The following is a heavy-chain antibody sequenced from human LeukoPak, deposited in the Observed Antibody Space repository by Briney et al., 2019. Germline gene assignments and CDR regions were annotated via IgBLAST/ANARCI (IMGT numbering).Heavy chain of an antibody. CDR2: MNPNSGGT. Sequence: SSVTVSCTTSGYTFTGYYMHWVRQAPAQGPEWMGWMNPNSGGTNYPQRFQGRVTMTWDTSIRTAYMELSSLRSDDTAVYYCARLWELLAQGFDYWGQGTLVTVSS. CDR1: GYTFTGYY. J-gene: IGHJ4*02. V-gene: IGHV1-2*02. D-gene: IGHD1-26*01. CDR3: ARLWELLAQGFDY.